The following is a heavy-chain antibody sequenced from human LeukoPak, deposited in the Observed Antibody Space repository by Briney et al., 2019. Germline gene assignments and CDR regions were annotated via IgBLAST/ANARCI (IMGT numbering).Heavy chain of an antibody. D-gene: IGHD4-17*01. V-gene: IGHV4-31*03. CDR2: ICYSGTT. Sequence: PSETLSLTCTVSGGSISSADYYWSWIRQHPGKGLEWIGYICYSGTTYYNPSLKSRLTISVDTSKNQFPLRLSSVTAADTAVYLCARKKDDGDYHIDYWGPGTLVTVSS. CDR3: ARKKDDGDYHIDY. CDR1: GGSISSADYY. J-gene: IGHJ4*02.